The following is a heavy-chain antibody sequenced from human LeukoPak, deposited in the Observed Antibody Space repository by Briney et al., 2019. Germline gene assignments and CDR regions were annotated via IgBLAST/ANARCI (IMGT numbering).Heavy chain of an antibody. CDR1: GSTFNNYW. CDR2: INAPGSDT. CDR3: ARVPNWFDP. Sequence: GGSLTLSCVASGSTFNNYWMHWVRQAPGKGLEWVSRINAPGSDTSYAGSVKGRFTISRDNARNTLYLHMTSLRAEDTAVYYCARVPNWFDPWGQGTLVTVSS. V-gene: IGHV3-74*01. J-gene: IGHJ5*02.